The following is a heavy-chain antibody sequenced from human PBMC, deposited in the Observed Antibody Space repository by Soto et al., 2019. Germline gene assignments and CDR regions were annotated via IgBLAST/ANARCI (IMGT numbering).Heavy chain of an antibody. D-gene: IGHD3-22*01. CDR3: AKPYDSSGYFLGKRRGYYYGMDV. Sequence: GASVKVSCKASGGTFSSYAISWVRQAPGQGLEWMGGIIPIFGTANYAQKFQGRVTITADESTSTAYMELSSLRSEDTAVYYCAKPYDSSGYFLGKRRGYYYGMDVWGQGTTVTVSS. CDR2: IIPIFGTA. CDR1: GGTFSSYA. V-gene: IGHV1-69*13. J-gene: IGHJ6*02.